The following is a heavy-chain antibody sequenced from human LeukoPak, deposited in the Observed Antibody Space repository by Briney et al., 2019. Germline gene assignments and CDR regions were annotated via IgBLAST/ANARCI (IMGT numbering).Heavy chain of an antibody. V-gene: IGHV4-34*01. CDR3: ALGSSGWLGDAFDI. Sequence: PSETLSLTCAVYGGSFSGYYWSWIRQPPGKGLEWIGEINHSGSTNYNPSLKSRVTISVDTSKNQFSLKLSSVTAADTAVYYCALGSSGWLGDAFDIWGQGTMVTVSS. CDR1: GGSFSGYY. D-gene: IGHD6-19*01. J-gene: IGHJ3*02. CDR2: INHSGST.